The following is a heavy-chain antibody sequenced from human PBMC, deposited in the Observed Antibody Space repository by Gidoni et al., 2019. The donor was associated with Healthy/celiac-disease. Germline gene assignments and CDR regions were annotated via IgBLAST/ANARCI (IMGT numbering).Heavy chain of an antibody. CDR3: ARHPNYYDRSDLI. J-gene: IGHJ3*02. CDR2: IDPGDSDT. D-gene: IGHD3-22*01. CDR1: GYSFTSYW. V-gene: IGHV5-51*01. Sequence: EVQLVQSGAEGKKPGESLQISCKGSGYSFTSYWIGWVRQMPGKVLEWMGIIDPGDSDTRYSPSFQGQVTISADKSISTAYLQWSSLKASDTAMYYCARHPNYYDRSDLIWGQGTMVTVSS.